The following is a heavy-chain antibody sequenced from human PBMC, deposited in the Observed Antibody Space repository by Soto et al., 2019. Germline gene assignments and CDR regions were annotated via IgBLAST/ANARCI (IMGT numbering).Heavy chain of an antibody. CDR1: GYSFTSYW. CDR2: IYPGDSDT. V-gene: IGHV5-51*01. J-gene: IGHJ3*02. Sequence: PGESLKISCKGSGYSFTSYWIGWVRQMPGKGLEWMGIIYPGDSDTRYSPSFQGQVTISADKSISTAYLQWSSLKASDTAMYYCARPSDTAMVRGAFGIWGQGTMVTVSS. D-gene: IGHD5-18*01. CDR3: ARPSDTAMVRGAFGI.